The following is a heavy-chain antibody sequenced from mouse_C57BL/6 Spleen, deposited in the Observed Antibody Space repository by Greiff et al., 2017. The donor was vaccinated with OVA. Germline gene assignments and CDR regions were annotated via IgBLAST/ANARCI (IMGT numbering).Heavy chain of an antibody. V-gene: IGHV1-54*01. CDR3: ARRGTTVVATGFDY. CDR2: INPGSGGT. CDR1: GYAFTNYL. D-gene: IGHD1-1*01. J-gene: IGHJ2*01. Sequence: QVQLKESGAELVRPGTSVKVSCKASGYAFTNYLIEWVKQRPGQGLEWIGVINPGSGGTNYNEKFKGKATLTADKSSSTAYMQLSSLTSEDSAVYFCARRGTTVVATGFDYWGQGTTLTVSS.